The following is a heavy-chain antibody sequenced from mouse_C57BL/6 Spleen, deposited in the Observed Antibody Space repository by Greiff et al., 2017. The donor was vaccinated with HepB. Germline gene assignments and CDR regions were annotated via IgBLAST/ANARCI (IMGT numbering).Heavy chain of an antibody. CDR1: GFTFTSYW. V-gene: IGHV1-50*01. D-gene: IGHD1-2*01. Sequence: QVQLQQPGAELVKPGASVKLSCKASGFTFTSYWMQWVKQRPGQGLEWIGEIDPSDSYTNYNQKFKGKATLTVDTSSSTAYMQLSSLTSVDSAASYYASTAVVVDYWGQGTTLTVSS. CDR3: ASTAVVVDY. CDR2: IDPSDSYT. J-gene: IGHJ2*01.